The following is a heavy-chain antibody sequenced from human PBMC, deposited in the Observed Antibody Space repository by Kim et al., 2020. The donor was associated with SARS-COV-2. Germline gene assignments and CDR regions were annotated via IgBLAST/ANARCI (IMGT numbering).Heavy chain of an antibody. CDR1: GYTFTSYG. D-gene: IGHD3-16*01. CDR3: AREPYDYVWGSQGGFDY. J-gene: IGHJ4*02. V-gene: IGHV1-18*01. Sequence: ASVNVSCKASGYTFTSYGISWVRQAPGQGLEWMGWISAYNGNTNYAQKLQGRVTMTTDTSTSTAYMELSSLRSDDTAVYYCAREPYDYVWGSQGGFDYWGQGTLVTVSS. CDR2: ISAYNGNT.